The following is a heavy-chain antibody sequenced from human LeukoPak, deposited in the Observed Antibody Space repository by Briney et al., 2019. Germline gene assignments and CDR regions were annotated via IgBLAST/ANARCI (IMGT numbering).Heavy chain of an antibody. J-gene: IGHJ4*02. CDR1: GFTFSSYD. D-gene: IGHD5-18*01. CDR2: ISYDGRNK. Sequence: GGSLRLSCAASGFTFSSYDMHWVRKAPGNGRVWGIVISYDGRNKYYADSVKGRFTISRANSKNTLYLQMNSLRAEATSVYYCARDEDTARWNYFDYWGQGTLVTVSS. CDR3: ARDEDTARWNYFDY. V-gene: IGHV3-30*04.